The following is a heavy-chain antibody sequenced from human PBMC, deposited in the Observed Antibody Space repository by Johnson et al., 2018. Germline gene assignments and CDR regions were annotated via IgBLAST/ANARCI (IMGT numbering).Heavy chain of an antibody. CDR3: ARAQGGDYVAEYFQH. CDR1: GFTFSTYA. V-gene: IGHV3-30-3*01. CDR2: ISDDGYSK. D-gene: IGHD4-17*01. J-gene: IGHJ1*01. Sequence: QVQLLESGGRVVQPGRSLRLSCAASGFTFSTYAIHWVRQAPGKGLEWGAVISDDGYSKFYAESVKGRFTISRDNSKYTMYLQMHSLKAEDTDMYYCARAQGGDYVAEYFQHWGQGTLVTVSS.